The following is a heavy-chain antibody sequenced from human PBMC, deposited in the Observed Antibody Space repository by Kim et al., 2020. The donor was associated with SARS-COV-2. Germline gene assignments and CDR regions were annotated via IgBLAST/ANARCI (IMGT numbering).Heavy chain of an antibody. V-gene: IGHV3-30*18. CDR3: AKDLYRWAFDI. CDR1: GFTFSLYG. J-gene: IGHJ3*02. Sequence: GGSLRLSCAASGFTFSLYGMHWVRQAPGKGLEWVAVISYDGSNKSNKYYADSVKGRFTISRDNSKNTLYLQMNSLRAEDTALYYCAKDLYRWAFDIWGQGTMVTVSS. D-gene: IGHD2-8*02. CDR2: ISYDGSNKSNK.